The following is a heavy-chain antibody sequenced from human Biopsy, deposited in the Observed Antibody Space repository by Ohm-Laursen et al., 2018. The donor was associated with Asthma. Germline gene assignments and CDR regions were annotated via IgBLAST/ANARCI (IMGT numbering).Heavy chain of an antibody. CDR2: VNTGNVDT. Sequence: ASVKVSCKASGYNFISFAIHWVRQAPGQRLEWMGWVNTGNVDTKYSQKFQGRVTITRGTSASTAYMELRSLRSEDTATYYCARTYYDFLTGQVKDVFGVWGQGTMVTVSS. J-gene: IGHJ3*01. CDR1: GYNFISFA. D-gene: IGHD3-9*01. V-gene: IGHV1-3*04. CDR3: ARTYYDFLTGQVKDVFGV.